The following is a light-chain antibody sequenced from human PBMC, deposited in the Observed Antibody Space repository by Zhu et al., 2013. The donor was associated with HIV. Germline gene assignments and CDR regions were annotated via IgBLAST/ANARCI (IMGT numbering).Light chain of an antibody. CDR3: CSDTSSRTYV. CDR2: EVS. J-gene: IGLJ1*01. V-gene: IGLV2-14*01. Sequence: QSALTQPASVSGSPGQSITISCTGTSSDVASLKYISWYQQYPGKAPKVMIYEVSNRPSGVSNRFSGSKSGNTASLTISGLQPEDEADYYCCSDTSSRTYVFGTGTKVIVL. CDR1: SSDVASLKY.